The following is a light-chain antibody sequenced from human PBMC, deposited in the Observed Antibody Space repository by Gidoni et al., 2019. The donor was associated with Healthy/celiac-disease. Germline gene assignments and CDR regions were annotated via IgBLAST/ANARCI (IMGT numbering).Light chain of an antibody. CDR1: SSNIGAGYD. CDR2: GNS. CDR3: QSYDSSLSGSAV. J-gene: IGLJ7*01. V-gene: IGLV1-40*01. Sequence: QSVLTQPPSVSGAPGQRVTISCTGSSSNIGAGYDVPWYQQLPGTAPKPLIYGNSNRPSGVPDRFSGSKSGTSASLAITGLQAEDEADYYCQSYDSSLSGSAVFGGGTQLTVL.